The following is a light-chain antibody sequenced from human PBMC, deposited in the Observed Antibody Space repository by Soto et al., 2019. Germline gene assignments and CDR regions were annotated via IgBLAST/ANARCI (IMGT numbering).Light chain of an antibody. CDR1: ESVSSS. CDR2: GAS. V-gene: IGKV3-15*01. CDR3: QQYNNWPPSII. J-gene: IGKJ5*01. Sequence: VMTHSPASLSVSPGERATLSCRSRESVSSSWAWYQQRPGQAPRLLIYGASTRATDTPVRFRGSGSGTEFTLTISSLQSEDFAVYYCQQYNNWPPSIIFGQGTRVDIK.